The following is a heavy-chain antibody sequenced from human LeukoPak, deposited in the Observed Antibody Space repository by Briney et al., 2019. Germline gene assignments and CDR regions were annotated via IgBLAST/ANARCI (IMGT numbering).Heavy chain of an antibody. J-gene: IGHJ4*02. CDR3: AKARGYSYGYSAFDY. V-gene: IGHV3-9*01. CDR2: ISWNSGSI. Sequence: PGGSLRLSCAASGFTFDDYAMHWVRQAPGKGLEWVSGISWNSGSIGYADSVKGRFTISRDNAKNSLYLQMNSPRAEDTALYYCAKARGYSYGYSAFDYWGQGTLVTVSS. CDR1: GFTFDDYA. D-gene: IGHD5-18*01.